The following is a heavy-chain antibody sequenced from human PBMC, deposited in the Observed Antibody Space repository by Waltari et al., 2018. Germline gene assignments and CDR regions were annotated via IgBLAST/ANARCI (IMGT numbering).Heavy chain of an antibody. Sequence: QVQLEQSGAAVKKSGSSVKVSCKASAGTFNSNAISWVRQAPGQGLEWIGGVIPRLNTVDYIEKLQGRVTITADESTNTVYMTLSNLKPEDTAVYYCARGSANYVRFWDVWGKGTLVTVSS. J-gene: IGHJ4*02. CDR1: AGTFNSNA. D-gene: IGHD3-10*01. V-gene: IGHV1-69*11. CDR2: VIPRLNTV. CDR3: ARGSANYVRFWDV.